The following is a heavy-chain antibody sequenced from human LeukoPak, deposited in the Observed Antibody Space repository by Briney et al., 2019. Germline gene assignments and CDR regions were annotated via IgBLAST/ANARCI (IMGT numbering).Heavy chain of an antibody. CDR3: ARVMPVVVVAATTTNWFDP. D-gene: IGHD2-15*01. CDR1: AGSVTNGDYY. Sequence: SETLSLTCTVSAGSVTNGDYYWSWLRQPPGKALEWIGFVYYTGSTYYTPSLEGRATISVDTSKNQFSVKLSSVTAADTAVYYCARVMPVVVVAATTTNWFDPWGQGTLVTVSS. CDR2: VYYTGST. J-gene: IGHJ5*02. V-gene: IGHV4-61*08.